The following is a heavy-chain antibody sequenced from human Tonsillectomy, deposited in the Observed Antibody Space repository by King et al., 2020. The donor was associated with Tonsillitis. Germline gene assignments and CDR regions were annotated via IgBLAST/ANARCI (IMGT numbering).Heavy chain of an antibody. V-gene: IGHV2-5*01. CDR3: AHQGDILTGYDY. D-gene: IGHD3-9*01. CDR1: GFSLSTSGVG. CDR2: MYWNDDK. Sequence: ITLKESGPTLVKPTQTLTLTCTFSGFSLSTSGVGGGWIRQPPGKALEWLALMYWNDDKRYSLSLKSRLTITKDTSKNQVVLTITNMDPVDTATYYCAHQGDILTGYDYWGQGTLVTVAS. J-gene: IGHJ4*02.